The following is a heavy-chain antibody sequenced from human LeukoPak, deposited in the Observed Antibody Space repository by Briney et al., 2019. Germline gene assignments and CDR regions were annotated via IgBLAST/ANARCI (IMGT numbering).Heavy chain of an antibody. CDR1: GFTFSSYG. V-gene: IGHV3-30*02. CDR3: ANPGTTVTTAPFDY. D-gene: IGHD4-11*01. CDR2: IRYDGSNK. Sequence: GGSLRLSCAASGFTFSSYGMHWVRQAPGQGLEWVAFIRYDGSNKYYADSVKGRFTIARDNSKNTLYLQMNSLRAEATAVYYCANPGTTVTTAPFDYWGQGTLVTVSS. J-gene: IGHJ4*02.